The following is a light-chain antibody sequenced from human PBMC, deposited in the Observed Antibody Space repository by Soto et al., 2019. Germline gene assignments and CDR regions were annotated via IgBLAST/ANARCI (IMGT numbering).Light chain of an antibody. CDR3: QQSLSPLLS. J-gene: IGKJ4*01. CDR2: DAS. CDR1: QTISTY. V-gene: IGKV1-39*01. Sequence: DIQLTQSPSSLSASVGDRVTITCRASQTISTYLTWFQQKPGNAPKVLIYDASTLQSGVPSRFSGSGSGAEFTLTITGFQPDDFATYYCQQSLSPLLSFGGWTKVEIK.